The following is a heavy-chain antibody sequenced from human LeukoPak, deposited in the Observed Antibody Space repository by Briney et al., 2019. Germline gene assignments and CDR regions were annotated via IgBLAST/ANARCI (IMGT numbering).Heavy chain of an antibody. CDR3: ARDQRAQRRVLLWFGERAPFDP. CDR1: GFTFSTYT. V-gene: IGHV3-21*01. Sequence: GGSLRLSCAASGFTFSTYTMNWVRQAPGKGLEWVSSSSSSSGDIYYADSVKGRFTISRDNAKNSLYLQMNSLRAEDTAVYYCARDQRAQRRVLLWFGERAPFDPWGQGTLVTVSS. CDR2: SSSSSGDI. J-gene: IGHJ5*02. D-gene: IGHD3-10*01.